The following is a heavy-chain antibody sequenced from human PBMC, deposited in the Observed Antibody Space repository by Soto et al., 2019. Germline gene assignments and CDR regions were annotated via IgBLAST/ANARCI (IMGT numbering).Heavy chain of an antibody. Sequence: PSETLSLTCTVSGGSISSYYWSWIRQPPGKGLEWIGYIYYSGSTNYNPSLKSRATISVDTSKNQFSLKLSSVTAADTAVYYCARVRAVARYEAFDIWGQGTMVTVSS. CDR1: GGSISSYY. V-gene: IGHV4-59*01. CDR2: IYYSGST. CDR3: ARVRAVARYEAFDI. D-gene: IGHD6-19*01. J-gene: IGHJ3*02.